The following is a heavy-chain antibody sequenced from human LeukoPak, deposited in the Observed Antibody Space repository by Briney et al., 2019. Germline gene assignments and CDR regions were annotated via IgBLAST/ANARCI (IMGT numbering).Heavy chain of an antibody. CDR2: ISSSGGGT. J-gene: IGHJ5*02. CDR1: GFTFSSYA. V-gene: IGHV3-23*01. Sequence: GESLRLSCAASGFTFSSYAMSWVRQAPGKGLEWVSAISSSGGGTYYADSAKGRFTISRDNSKNTLYLQMNSLRAEDTAVYYCAKPDVGVAAPSAWGQGTLVTVSS. D-gene: IGHD2-15*01. CDR3: AKPDVGVAAPSA.